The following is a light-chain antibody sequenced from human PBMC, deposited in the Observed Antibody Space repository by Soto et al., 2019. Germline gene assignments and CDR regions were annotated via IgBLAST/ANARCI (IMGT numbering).Light chain of an antibody. CDR1: SSDVGGYNY. J-gene: IGLJ2*01. CDR3: SSYAGSNNVV. Sequence: QSVLTQPPSASGSPGQSVTISCTGTSSDVGGYNYVSWYQQHPGKAPQLILYEVSKRPLGVPDRFSGSKSGNTASLPVSGLQAEDEADYCCSSYAGSNNVVFGGGTKLTVL. CDR2: EVS. V-gene: IGLV2-8*01.